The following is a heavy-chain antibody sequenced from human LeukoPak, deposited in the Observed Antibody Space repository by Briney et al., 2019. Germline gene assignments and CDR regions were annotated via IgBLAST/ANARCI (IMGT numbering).Heavy chain of an antibody. CDR2: IYTSGST. CDR3: ARVNDGDYVLYYFDY. D-gene: IGHD4-17*01. V-gene: IGHV4-4*07. Sequence: PSENLSLTCTVSGGSISSYYWSWIRQPAGKGLEWIGRIYTSGSTNYNPSLKSRVTISVDTSKNQFSLKLSSVTAADTAVYYCARVNDGDYVLYYFDYWGQGTLVTVSS. CDR1: GGSISSYY. J-gene: IGHJ4*02.